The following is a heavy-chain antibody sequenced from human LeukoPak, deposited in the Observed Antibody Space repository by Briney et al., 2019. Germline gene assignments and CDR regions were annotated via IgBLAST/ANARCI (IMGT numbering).Heavy chain of an antibody. CDR2: ISWDSGSI. CDR1: GFTFDDYA. Sequence: GGSLRLSCAASGFTFDDYAMHWVRQAPGKGLEWVSGISWDSGSIGYADSAKGRFTISRDNAKNSLYLQMNSLRAEDTALYYCARVVVVPAAIEGGWFDPWGQGTLVTVSS. V-gene: IGHV3-9*01. CDR3: ARVVVVPAAIEGGWFDP. D-gene: IGHD2-2*02. J-gene: IGHJ5*02.